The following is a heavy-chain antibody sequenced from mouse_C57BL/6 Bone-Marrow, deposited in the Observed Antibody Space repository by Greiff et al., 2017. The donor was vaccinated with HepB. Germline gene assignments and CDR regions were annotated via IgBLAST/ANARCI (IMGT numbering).Heavy chain of an antibody. CDR1: GYSITSGYY. V-gene: IGHV3-6*01. CDR3: ANLPGAMDY. CDR2: ISYDGSN. Sequence: EVKLQESGPGLVKPSQSLSLTCSVTGYSITSGYYWNWIRQFPGNKLEWMGYISYDGSNNYNPSLKNRISITRDTSKNQFFLKLNSVTTEDTATYYCANLPGAMDYWGQGTSVTVSS. J-gene: IGHJ4*01. D-gene: IGHD5-1*01.